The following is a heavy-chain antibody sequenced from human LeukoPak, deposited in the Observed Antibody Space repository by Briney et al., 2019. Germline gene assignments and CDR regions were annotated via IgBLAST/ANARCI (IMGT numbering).Heavy chain of an antibody. Sequence: SETLSLTCTVSGGSISSSSYSWDWIRQPPGKGLEWIGGLHYSGNTYYNPSFKSRVSISADTSKNQFFLKLSSVTAADTAMYYCARGVVGDIYFLGAFENWGQGTLVTVSS. CDR1: GGSISSSSYS. CDR2: LHYSGNT. CDR3: ARGVVGDIYFLGAFEN. V-gene: IGHV4-39*07. J-gene: IGHJ3*02. D-gene: IGHD1-26*01.